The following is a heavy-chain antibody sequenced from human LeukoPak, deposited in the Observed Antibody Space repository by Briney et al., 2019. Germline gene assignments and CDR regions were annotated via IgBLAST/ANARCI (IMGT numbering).Heavy chain of an antibody. CDR3: ARLAWGRLDY. CDR2: IYQSGST. CDR1: GGSISSGGYY. Sequence: SETLSLTCNVSGGSISSGGYYWSWIRQPPGKGLEWIGSIYQSGSTYYNPSLKSRVTISVDTSKNQFSLNLSSVTAADTAVYYCARLAWGRLDYWGQGTLVTVSS. V-gene: IGHV4-39*07. J-gene: IGHJ4*02. D-gene: IGHD7-27*01.